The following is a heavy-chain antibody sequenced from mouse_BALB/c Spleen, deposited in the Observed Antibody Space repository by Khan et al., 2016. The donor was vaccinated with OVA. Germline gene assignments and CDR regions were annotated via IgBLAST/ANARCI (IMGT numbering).Heavy chain of an antibody. CDR3: VRDGAYHRNDGWFAY. CDR1: GYTFTSYT. J-gene: IGHJ3*01. CDR2: INPSNDYT. Sequence: QVQLKESGAELARPGASVKMSCKASGYTFTSYTIHWIKKRPGQGLEWIGYINPSNDYTNYNQKFKDKATLTTDKSSTTAYLQLSSRTSDDSAVYNCVRDGAYHRNDGWFAYWGQGTLVTVSA. V-gene: IGHV1-4*01. D-gene: IGHD2-14*01.